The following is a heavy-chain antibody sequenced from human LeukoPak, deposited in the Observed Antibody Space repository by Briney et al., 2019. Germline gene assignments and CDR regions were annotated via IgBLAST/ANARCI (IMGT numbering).Heavy chain of an antibody. V-gene: IGHV3-21*01. D-gene: IGHD1-14*01. CDR2: ISSSSSYI. CDR3: ARGGNRMKEF. CDR1: GFTFSSYS. Sequence: PGGSLRLSCAASGFTFSSYSMNWVRQAPGKGLEWASSISSSSSYIYYADSVKGRFTISRDNAKNSLYLQMNSLRADDTAVYFCARGGNRMKEFWGQGTLVTVSS. J-gene: IGHJ4*02.